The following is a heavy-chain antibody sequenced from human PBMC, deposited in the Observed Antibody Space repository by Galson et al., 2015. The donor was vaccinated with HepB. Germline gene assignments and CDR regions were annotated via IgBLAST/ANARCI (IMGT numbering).Heavy chain of an antibody. CDR3: ARKGPYCSGGSCYSGGEDYFDY. CDR2: ISYDGSNK. D-gene: IGHD2-15*01. CDR1: GFTFSSYA. Sequence: SLRLSCAASGFTFSSYAMHWVRQAPGKGLEWVAVISYDGSNKYYADSVKGRFTISRDNSKNTLYLQMNSLRAEDTAVYYCARKGPYCSGGSCYSGGEDYFDYWGQGTLVTVSS. V-gene: IGHV3-30*04. J-gene: IGHJ4*02.